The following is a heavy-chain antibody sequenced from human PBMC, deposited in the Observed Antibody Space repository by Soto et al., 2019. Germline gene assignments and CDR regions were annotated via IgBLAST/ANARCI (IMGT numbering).Heavy chain of an antibody. Sequence: SETLSLTCTVSGGSISSSTDYWSWIRQSPGKGLEWIGFIYYGGSTNYNPSLKSRVTISVDTPKNQFSLKLSSVTAADTAVYYCAKNWNWGSLVHWGQGTLGTVSS. V-gene: IGHV4-61*05. CDR2: IYYGGST. CDR3: AKNWNWGSLVH. J-gene: IGHJ4*02. CDR1: GGSISSSTDY. D-gene: IGHD7-27*01.